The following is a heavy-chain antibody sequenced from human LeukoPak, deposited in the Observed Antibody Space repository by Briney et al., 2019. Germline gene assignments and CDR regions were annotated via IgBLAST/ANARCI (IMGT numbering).Heavy chain of an antibody. CDR3: ARSHSVWTSFDY. V-gene: IGHV4-59*01. CDR2: IYYSGST. D-gene: IGHD3/OR15-3a*01. J-gene: IGHJ4*02. CDR1: GGSIGSYY. Sequence: SETLSLTCTVSGGSIGSYYWSWIRQPPGKRLEWIGYIYYSGSTNYNPSLKSRVTISVDTSKNQFSLKLSSVTAADTAVYYCARSHSVWTSFDYWGQGTLVTVSS.